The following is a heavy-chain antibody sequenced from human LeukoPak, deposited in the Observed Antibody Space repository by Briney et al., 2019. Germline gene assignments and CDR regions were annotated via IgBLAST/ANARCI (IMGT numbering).Heavy chain of an antibody. CDR3: AKDRGRRWLQFDY. D-gene: IGHD5-24*01. CDR1: GFTFDDYA. J-gene: IGHJ4*02. V-gene: IGHV3-9*01. Sequence: GGSLRLSCAASGFTFDDYAVHWVRQAPGKGLEWVSGISWNSGSIGYADSVKGRFTISRDNAKNSLYLQMNSLRAVDTALYYCAKDRGRRWLQFDYWGQGTLATVSS. CDR2: ISWNSGSI.